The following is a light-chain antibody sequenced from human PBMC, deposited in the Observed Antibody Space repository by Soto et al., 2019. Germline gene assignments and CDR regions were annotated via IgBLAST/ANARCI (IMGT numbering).Light chain of an antibody. J-gene: IGLJ2*01. CDR1: SGSVSTGYY. V-gene: IGLV8-61*01. CDR2: STN. Sequence: QAVVTQEPSFSVSPGETVTLTCGLSSGSVSTGYYPSWYEQTPGQAPRTLIYSTNIRSSGVPDRFSGSILGNKAALTITGAQADDEFYYYCLLYLGSGISVFGGGTKVTVL. CDR3: LLYLGSGISV.